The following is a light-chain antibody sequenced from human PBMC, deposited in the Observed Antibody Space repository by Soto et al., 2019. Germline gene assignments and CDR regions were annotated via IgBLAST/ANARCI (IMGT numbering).Light chain of an antibody. V-gene: IGKV2-28*01. CDR3: MQTVQAPWT. CDR1: QSLLHSNGNNT. Sequence: VVMTQSPLSVPVTSGAPASISXRSSQSLLHSNGNNTLYWXLQKQGXSPQXXXSLXANRASGCPDRLSGSGSATDFTLKISRVDAYDVGVYYCMQTVQAPWTFGQGTKVDIK. J-gene: IGKJ1*01. CDR2: LXA.